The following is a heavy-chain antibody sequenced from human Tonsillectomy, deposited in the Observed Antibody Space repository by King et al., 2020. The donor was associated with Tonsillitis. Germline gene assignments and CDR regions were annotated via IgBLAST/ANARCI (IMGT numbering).Heavy chain of an antibody. D-gene: IGHD2-8*01. V-gene: IGHV3-30*02. CDR1: GFTFSSHG. J-gene: IGHJ4*02. CDR3: AKVDCSNDVCSKTFDY. CDR2: IQGDGNIK. Sequence: VQLVESGGGVVQPGGSLRLSCAASGFTFSSHGMHWVRQAPGKGLEGVAFIQGDGNIKYYGASVKGRFSISRDNSRNTLYLQMNSLRVEDTAVYYCAKVDCSNDVCSKTFDYWGQETLVTVSS.